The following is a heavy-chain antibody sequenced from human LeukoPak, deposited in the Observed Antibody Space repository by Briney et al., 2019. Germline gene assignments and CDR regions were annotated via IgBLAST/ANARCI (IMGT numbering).Heavy chain of an antibody. CDR3: AKRLAVLGPSFDL. CDR2: IKEDGSQK. CDR1: GFTFSNYW. D-gene: IGHD6-19*01. J-gene: IGHJ4*02. Sequence: GSLRLSCTASGFTFSNYWMSWVRQAPGKGLEWLANIKEDGSQKYYVDSVKGRFTISRDNAKNSLFLQMNSLTAEDTAVYYCAKRLAVLGPSFDLWGQGALVTVSS. V-gene: IGHV3-7*05.